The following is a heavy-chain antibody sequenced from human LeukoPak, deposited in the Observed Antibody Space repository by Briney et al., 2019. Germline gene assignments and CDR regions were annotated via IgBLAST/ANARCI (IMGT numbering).Heavy chain of an antibody. CDR2: IYYSGST. CDR1: GGSISSYY. V-gene: IGHV4-59*12. Sequence: SETLSLTCTVSGGSISSYYWSWIRQPPGKGLEWIGYIYYSGSTNYNPSLKSRVTISVDTSKNQFSLKLSSVTAADTAVYYCARDRSALGAIGDWGQGTLVTVSS. J-gene: IGHJ4*02. CDR3: ARDRSALGAIGD. D-gene: IGHD1-26*01.